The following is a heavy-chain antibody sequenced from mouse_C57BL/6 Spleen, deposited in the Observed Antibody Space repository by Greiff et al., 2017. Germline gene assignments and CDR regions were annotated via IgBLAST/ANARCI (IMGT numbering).Heavy chain of an antibody. CDR3: ATYYYGSSYEAMDY. D-gene: IGHD1-1*01. CDR1: GFTFSSYA. J-gene: IGHJ4*01. Sequence: DVQLVESGGGLVKPGGSLKLSCAASGFTFSSYAMSWVRQTPEKRLEWVATISDGGSYTYYPDNVKGRFTISRDNAKNNLYLQMSHLKSEDTAMYYCATYYYGSSYEAMDYWGQGTSVTVSS. V-gene: IGHV5-4*01. CDR2: ISDGGSYT.